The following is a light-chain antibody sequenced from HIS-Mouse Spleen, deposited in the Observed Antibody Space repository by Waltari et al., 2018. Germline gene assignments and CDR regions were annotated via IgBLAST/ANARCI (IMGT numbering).Light chain of an antibody. J-gene: IGLJ2*01. CDR1: KLGDNY. CDR3: QAWDSSTANVV. Sequence: SYELTQPPSVSVSPGQTSSITCSGDKLGDNYACWYHQKPGQSPVLVIYQDSKRPSGIPERFSGSNSGNTATLTISGTQAMDEADYYCQAWDSSTANVVFGGGTKLTVL. V-gene: IGLV3-1*01. CDR2: QDS.